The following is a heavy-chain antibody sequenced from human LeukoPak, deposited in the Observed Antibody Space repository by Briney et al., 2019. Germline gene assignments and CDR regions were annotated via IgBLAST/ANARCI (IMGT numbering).Heavy chain of an antibody. D-gene: IGHD3-3*01. Sequence: SVKVSCKASGFTFTSSAMQWVRQARGQRLEWIGWIVVGSGNTNYAQKFQERVTITRDRSTSTAYMELSSLRSEDTAVYYCAHYDFWSGYYIPDYWGQGTLVTVSS. CDR2: IVVGSGNT. CDR1: GFTFTSSA. CDR3: AHYDFWSGYYIPDY. J-gene: IGHJ4*02. V-gene: IGHV1-58*02.